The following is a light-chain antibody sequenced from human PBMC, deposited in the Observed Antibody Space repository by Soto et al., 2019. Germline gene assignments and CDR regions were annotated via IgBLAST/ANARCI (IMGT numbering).Light chain of an antibody. CDR1: QTISSW. J-gene: IGKJ1*01. CDR2: TAS. CDR3: QQYNIYSS. Sequence: DIQMTQSPSTLSASVGDRVTITCRASQTISSWLAWYQRKPGKAPKLLYYTASNLENGVPSRFSGCGSWTEFTLTISSLQPDDFASYYCQQYNIYSSFGQATKVEI. V-gene: IGKV1-5*03.